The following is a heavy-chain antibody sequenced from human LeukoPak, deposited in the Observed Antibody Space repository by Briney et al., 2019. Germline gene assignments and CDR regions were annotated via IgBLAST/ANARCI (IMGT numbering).Heavy chain of an antibody. J-gene: IGHJ4*02. CDR1: GFTFSSYE. CDR2: ISSSGSAI. V-gene: IGHV3-48*03. CDR3: ARVHYYDSSVFDY. Sequence: GGSLRLSCAASGFTFSSYEMNWVRQAPGKGLEWVSYISSSGSAIYYADSVKGQFTISRDNAKNSLYLQMSSLRAEDTAVYYCARVHYYDSSVFDYWGQGTLVTVSS. D-gene: IGHD3-22*01.